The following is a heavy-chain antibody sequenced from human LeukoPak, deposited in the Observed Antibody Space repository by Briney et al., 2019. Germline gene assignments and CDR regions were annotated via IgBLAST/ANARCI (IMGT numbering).Heavy chain of an antibody. D-gene: IGHD3-10*01. Sequence: SETLSLTCTVSGYSISSGYYWGWIRQPPGKGLEWIGSIYHSGSTYYNPSLKSRVTISVDTSKNQFSLKLSSVTAADTAVYYCARDSIVRGVIGVFDPWGQGTLVTVSS. CDR2: IYHSGST. CDR1: GYSISSGYY. J-gene: IGHJ5*02. V-gene: IGHV4-38-2*02. CDR3: ARDSIVRGVIGVFDP.